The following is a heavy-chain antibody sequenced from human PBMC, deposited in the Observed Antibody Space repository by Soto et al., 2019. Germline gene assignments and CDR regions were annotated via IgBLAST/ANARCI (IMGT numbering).Heavy chain of an antibody. CDR2: IYYSGST. D-gene: IGHD3-9*01. Sequence: KSSETLSLTCTVSGGSISSSSYYWGWIRQPPGKGLEWIGSIYYSGSTYYNPSLKSRVTISVDTSKNQFSLKLSSVTAADTAVYYCARHDWAKPFDYWGQGTLVTVS. V-gene: IGHV4-39*01. J-gene: IGHJ4*02. CDR1: GGSISSSSYY. CDR3: ARHDWAKPFDY.